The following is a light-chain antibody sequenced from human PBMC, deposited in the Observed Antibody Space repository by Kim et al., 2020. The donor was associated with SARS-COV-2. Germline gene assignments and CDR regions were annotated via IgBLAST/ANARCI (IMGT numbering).Light chain of an antibody. Sequence: DIVMTQSPLSLPVTPGEPASISCRSSQSLLHSNGYNYLDWYLQKAGQSPQLLIYLGSNRASGVPDRFSGSGSGTDFTLKISRVEAEDVGVYYCMQALQTPPTLGQGTKVDIK. CDR1: QSLLHSNGYNY. J-gene: IGKJ1*01. CDR3: MQALQTPPT. V-gene: IGKV2-28*01. CDR2: LGS.